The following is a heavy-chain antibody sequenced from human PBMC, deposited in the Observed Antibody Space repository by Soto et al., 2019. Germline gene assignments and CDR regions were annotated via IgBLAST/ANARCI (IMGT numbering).Heavy chain of an antibody. V-gene: IGHV3-23*01. CDR1: GFTFSSYA. Sequence: GGSLRLSCAASGFTFSSYAMSWVRQAPGKGLEWVSAISGSGGSTYYADSVKGRFTISRDNSKNTLYLQMNSLRAEDTAVYYCAKDERGSSAVSFDWLSPSDDAFDIWGQGTMVTVSS. D-gene: IGHD3-9*01. CDR3: AKDERGSSAVSFDWLSPSDDAFDI. J-gene: IGHJ3*02. CDR2: ISGSGGST.